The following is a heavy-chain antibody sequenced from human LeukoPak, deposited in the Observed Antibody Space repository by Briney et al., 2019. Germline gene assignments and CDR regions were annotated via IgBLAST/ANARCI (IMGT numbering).Heavy chain of an antibody. J-gene: IGHJ4*02. Sequence: GGSLRLSCAASGFIFDDYAMHWVRQAPGKGLEWVSLISWDGGSTSYADSAKGRFTISRDNSKNSLYLQMNSLRPEDTAVYYCARGNRLLGSFTDYWGQGTLVTVSS. V-gene: IGHV3-43D*03. CDR3: ARGNRLLGSFTDY. CDR1: GFIFDDYA. D-gene: IGHD5-18*01. CDR2: ISWDGGST.